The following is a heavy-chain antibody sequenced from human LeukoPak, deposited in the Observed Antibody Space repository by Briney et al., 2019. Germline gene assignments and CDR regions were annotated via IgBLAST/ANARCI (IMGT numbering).Heavy chain of an antibody. J-gene: IGHJ4*02. V-gene: IGHV3-53*01. CDR2: IYRGGST. Sequence: GGSQRLSCAASGFTVSSNYMSWVRQARGKGLEWVSTIYRGGSTSYADSVKGRFTISRDNSKNTLYLQMNSLRAEDTAVYYCAGELGSSGHGYWGQGTLVTVSS. CDR3: AGELGSSGHGY. D-gene: IGHD6-19*01. CDR1: GFTVSSNY.